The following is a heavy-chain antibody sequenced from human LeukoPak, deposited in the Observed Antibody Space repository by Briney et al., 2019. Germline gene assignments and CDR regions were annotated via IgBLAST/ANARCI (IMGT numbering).Heavy chain of an antibody. D-gene: IGHD7-27*01. J-gene: IGHJ4*02. V-gene: IGHV3-23*01. CDR2: ITTGGPNT. CDR1: GFTFSSYT. CDR3: AKDGGLWVSAHWGDS. Sequence: GGSPRLSCTASGFTFSSYTMSWVRQAPGKGLKWVSTITTGGPNTYYADSVKGRFTVSRDDPKNTLYLQMNSLRAEDTAVYYCAKDGGLWVSAHWGDSWGRGTLVTVSS.